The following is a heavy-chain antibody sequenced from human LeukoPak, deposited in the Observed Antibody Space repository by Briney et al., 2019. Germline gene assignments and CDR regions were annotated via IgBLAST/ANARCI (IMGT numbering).Heavy chain of an antibody. Sequence: ASVKVSCKASGYTFTGYCMHWVRQAPGQGLEWMGWINPNSGGTNYAQKFQGRVTMTRDTSISTAYMELSRLRSDDTAVYYCARGCSGGSCYSYYYYYMDVWGKGTTVTVSS. J-gene: IGHJ6*03. CDR2: INPNSGGT. V-gene: IGHV1-2*02. D-gene: IGHD2-15*01. CDR3: ARGCSGGSCYSYYYYYMDV. CDR1: GYTFTGYC.